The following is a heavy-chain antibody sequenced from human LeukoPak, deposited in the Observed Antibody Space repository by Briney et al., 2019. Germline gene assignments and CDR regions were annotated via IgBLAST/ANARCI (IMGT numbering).Heavy chain of an antibody. Sequence: GASVKVSCKACGYTFTGYYMNWVRQAPGQGLEWMGWINPNSGDTNYAQKFQGRVTMTGDTSISTAYMELSRLRCDDTAVYYCAKADDILTDFDYWGQGTLVTVSS. V-gene: IGHV1-2*02. D-gene: IGHD3-9*01. J-gene: IGHJ4*02. CDR3: AKADDILTDFDY. CDR2: INPNSGDT. CDR1: GYTFTGYY.